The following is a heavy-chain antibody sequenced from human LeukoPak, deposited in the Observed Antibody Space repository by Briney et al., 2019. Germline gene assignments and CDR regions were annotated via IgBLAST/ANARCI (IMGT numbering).Heavy chain of an antibody. CDR3: ATRGADIVVVPAATYGGVDYGMDV. CDR2: INPSGGST. J-gene: IGHJ6*02. Sequence: GASVKVSCKASGYTFTSYYMHWVRQAPGQGLEWMGIINPSGGSTSYAQKFQGRVTMTRDTSTSTVYMELSSLRPEDTAVYYCATRGADIVVVPAATYGGVDYGMDVWGQGTTVTVSS. D-gene: IGHD2-2*01. V-gene: IGHV1-46*01. CDR1: GYTFTSYY.